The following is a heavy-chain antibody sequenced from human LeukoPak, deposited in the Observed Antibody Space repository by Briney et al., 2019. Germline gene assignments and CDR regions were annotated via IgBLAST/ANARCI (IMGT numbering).Heavy chain of an antibody. Sequence: VASVKVSCKASGGTFSSYAISWVRQAPGQGLEWMGGIIPIFGTANYAQKFQGRVTITTDESTSTAYMELSSLRSKDTAVYYCARVGTASHYYYMDVWGKGTTVTVSS. CDR1: GGTFSSYA. CDR2: IIPIFGTA. V-gene: IGHV1-69*05. CDR3: ARVGTASHYYYMDV. D-gene: IGHD2-21*02. J-gene: IGHJ6*03.